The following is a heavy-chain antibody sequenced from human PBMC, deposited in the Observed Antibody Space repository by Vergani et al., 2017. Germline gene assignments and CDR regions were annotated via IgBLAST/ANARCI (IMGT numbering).Heavy chain of an antibody. CDR2: ICHTEDT. J-gene: IGHJ4*02. CDR3: ATFGYRRWGYYFDY. D-gene: IGHD2-2*02. V-gene: IGHV4-4*03. CDR1: GDSISSNNS. Sequence: QVQLQESGPGLGKPPGTLSLTCAVSGDSISSNNSCTWVRQPPGKGLKWIGEICHTEDTKYSPSLMSRVTVSVDESRNLFSLRLNSVTAADTAVYYCATFGYRRWGYYFDYWGQGILVTVSS.